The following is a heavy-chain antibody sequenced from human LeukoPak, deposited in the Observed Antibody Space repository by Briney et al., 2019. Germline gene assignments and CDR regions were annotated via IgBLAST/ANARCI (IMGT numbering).Heavy chain of an antibody. CDR1: GFTFSSYW. D-gene: IGHD3-3*01. CDR2: INSDGSST. J-gene: IGHJ4*02. Sequence: GGSLRLSCAASGFTFSSYWMHWVRQAPGKGLVWVSRINSDGSSTSYADSVKGRFTISRDNAKNTLYLQMNRLRAEDTAVYYCATGSRPRSYYFDYWGQGTLVTVSS. V-gene: IGHV3-74*01. CDR3: ATGSRPRSYYFDY.